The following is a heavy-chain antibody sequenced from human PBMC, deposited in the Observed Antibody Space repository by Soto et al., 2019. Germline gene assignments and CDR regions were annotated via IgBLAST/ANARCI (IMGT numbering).Heavy chain of an antibody. Sequence: ASVKVSCKASGYTFTGYYMHWVRQAPGQGLEWMGWINPNSGGTNYAQKFQGWVTMTRDTSISTAYMELSRLRSDDTAVYYCARQKKTPLDILTGYFGYYYYYGMDVWGQGTTVTVSS. J-gene: IGHJ6*02. CDR2: INPNSGGT. CDR3: ARQKKTPLDILTGYFGYYYYYGMDV. CDR1: GYTFTGYY. D-gene: IGHD3-9*01. V-gene: IGHV1-2*04.